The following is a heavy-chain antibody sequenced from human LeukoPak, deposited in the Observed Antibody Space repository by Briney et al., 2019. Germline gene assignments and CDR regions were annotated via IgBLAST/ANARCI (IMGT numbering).Heavy chain of an antibody. Sequence: ASVKVSCKASGYTFISYGISWVRQAPGQGLEWMGWISAYNGNTNYAQKLQGRVTMTTDTSTSTAYMELRSLRSDDTAVYYCARDPPYYDILTGYWDSYYYYYGMDVWGQGTTVTVSS. CDR3: ARDPPYYDILTGYWDSYYYYYGMDV. J-gene: IGHJ6*02. CDR1: GYTFISYG. CDR2: ISAYNGNT. D-gene: IGHD3-9*01. V-gene: IGHV1-18*01.